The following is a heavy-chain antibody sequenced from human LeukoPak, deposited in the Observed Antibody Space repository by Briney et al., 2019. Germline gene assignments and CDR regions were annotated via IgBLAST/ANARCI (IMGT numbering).Heavy chain of an antibody. CDR3: AKTIAVASSHFDY. CDR1: GFTFSSYA. J-gene: IGHJ4*02. V-gene: IGHV3-23*01. D-gene: IGHD6-19*01. Sequence: GGSLRLSCAASGFTFSSYAMSWVRQAPGKGLEWVSAISGSGGSTYYADSVKGRFTIPRDNSKNTLYLQMNSLRAEDTAVYYCAKTIAVASSHFDYWGQGTLVTVSS. CDR2: ISGSGGST.